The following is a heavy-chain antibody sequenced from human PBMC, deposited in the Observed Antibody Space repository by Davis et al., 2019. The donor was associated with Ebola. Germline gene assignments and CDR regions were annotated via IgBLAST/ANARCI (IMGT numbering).Heavy chain of an antibody. CDR2: IYYSGST. CDR3: ARAPRGMATINDY. V-gene: IGHV4-61*01. J-gene: IGHJ4*02. Sequence: MPSETLSLTCTVSGGSISRSSYYWSWIRQPPGKGLEWIGYIYYSGSTNYNPSLKSRVTISVDTSKNQFSLKLSSVTAADTAVYYCARAPRGMATINDYWGQGTLVTVSS. CDR1: GGSISRSSYY. D-gene: IGHD5-24*01.